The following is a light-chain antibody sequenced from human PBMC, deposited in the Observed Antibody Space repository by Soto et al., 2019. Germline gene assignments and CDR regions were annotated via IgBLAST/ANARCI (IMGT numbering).Light chain of an antibody. CDR1: QGVGST. V-gene: IGKV3-15*01. J-gene: IGKJ4*01. Sequence: EIVMTQSPATLSGSPGERVTLSCRASQGVGSTLAWYRQQPGQAPRLLIYDAYIRATGVPARFSGSGSGTEFTLTISSLQSEDFAVYYCQHYKTWPLAFGGGTKVEIK. CDR2: DAY. CDR3: QHYKTWPLA.